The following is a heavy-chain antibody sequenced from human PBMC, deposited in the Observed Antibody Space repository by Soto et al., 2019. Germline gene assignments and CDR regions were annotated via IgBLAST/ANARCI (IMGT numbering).Heavy chain of an antibody. V-gene: IGHV3-23*01. CDR3: ARTGALGIAVAGPIFDY. CDR2: ISGSGGST. CDR1: GFTFSSYA. J-gene: IGHJ4*02. D-gene: IGHD6-19*01. Sequence: EVQLLESGGGLVQPGGSLRLSCAASGFTFSSYAMSWVRQAPGKGLEWVSAISGSGGSTYYADYVKARFTISRYNSKNTLYLQMNSLRAEDTAVYYCARTGALGIAVAGPIFDYWGQGTLVTVSS.